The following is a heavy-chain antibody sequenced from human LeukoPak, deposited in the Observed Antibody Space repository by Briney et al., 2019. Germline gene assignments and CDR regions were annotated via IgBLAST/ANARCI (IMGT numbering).Heavy chain of an antibody. CDR2: IYTSGST. V-gene: IGHV4-4*07. D-gene: IGHD1-1*01. J-gene: IGHJ4*02. CDR3: ARERGVLTPPIIDY. Sequence: PSETLSLTCTVSSGSISSYYWSWIRQPAGKGLEWIGRIYTSGSTNYNPSLKSRVTMSVDTSKNQFSLKLSSVTAADTAVYYCARERGVLTPPIIDYWGQGTLVTVSS. CDR1: SGSISSYY.